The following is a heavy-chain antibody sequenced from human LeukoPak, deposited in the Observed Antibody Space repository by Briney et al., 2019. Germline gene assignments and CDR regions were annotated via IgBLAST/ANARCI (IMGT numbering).Heavy chain of an antibody. V-gene: IGHV3-9*01. D-gene: IGHD3-9*01. Sequence: GGSLRLSCAASGFAFGDYAMHRVRQPPGKGLEWVSGINWNRGSIAYADPVKGRFTISRDNAKNSLYLQMNSLRVEDTALYYCAKSGGGDILTGYNYFDFWGQGTLVTVSS. J-gene: IGHJ4*02. CDR2: INWNRGSI. CDR3: AKSGGGDILTGYNYFDF. CDR1: GFAFGDYA.